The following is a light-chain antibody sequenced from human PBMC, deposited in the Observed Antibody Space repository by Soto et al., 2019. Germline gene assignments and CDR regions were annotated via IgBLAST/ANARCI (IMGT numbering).Light chain of an antibody. Sequence: QSVLTQPPSGSGAPGQRVTISCTGSSSNIGAVYDVHLYQQLPGTAHKLLIYGNSNRPSGVPDRFSGSKSGTSASLAITGLQAEDEADYYCQSYDSSLSGYVFGTGTKVTVL. J-gene: IGLJ1*01. CDR3: QSYDSSLSGYV. CDR2: GNS. V-gene: IGLV1-40*01. CDR1: SSNIGAVYD.